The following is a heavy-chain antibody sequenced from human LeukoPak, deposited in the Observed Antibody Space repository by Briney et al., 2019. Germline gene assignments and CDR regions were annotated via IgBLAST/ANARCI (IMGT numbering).Heavy chain of an antibody. Sequence: SETLSLTCTMSGGSISRYYWSWVRRPPGKGLEWIGYIDDSGNTNYNPSLKSQVTVSVDKSKNQFSLKLSSVTAADTAMYYCARSDYHNSGSHTVFDAFDIWGQGTRVTVSS. CDR3: ARSDYHNSGSHTVFDAFDI. CDR1: GGSISRYY. D-gene: IGHD3-10*01. J-gene: IGHJ3*02. CDR2: IDDSGNT. V-gene: IGHV4-59*01.